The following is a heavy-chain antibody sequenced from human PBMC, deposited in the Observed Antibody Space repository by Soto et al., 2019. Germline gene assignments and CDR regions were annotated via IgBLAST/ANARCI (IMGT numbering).Heavy chain of an antibody. CDR2: INSDGSST. Sequence: HPGGSLRLSCAASGFTFSSYWMHWVRQAPGKGLVWVSRINSDGSSTSYADSVKGRFTISRDNAKNTLYLQMNSLRAEDTAVYYCARSGPRYYYYGMDVWGQGTTVTVSS. J-gene: IGHJ6*02. V-gene: IGHV3-74*01. CDR1: GFTFSSYW. CDR3: ARSGPRYYYYGMDV.